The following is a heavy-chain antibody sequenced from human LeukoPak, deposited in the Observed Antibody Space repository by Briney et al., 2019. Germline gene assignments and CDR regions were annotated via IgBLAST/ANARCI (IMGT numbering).Heavy chain of an antibody. J-gene: IGHJ4*02. Sequence: PGGSLRLSCAASGFTFSSYAMHWVRQAPGKGLEWVSGISWNSGSIGYADSVKGRFTISRDNAKNSLYLQLNSLRAEDTAVYYCAREAEGSSSWYFDYWGQGTLVTVSS. CDR1: GFTFSSYA. CDR2: ISWNSGSI. CDR3: AREAEGSSSWYFDY. V-gene: IGHV3-9*01. D-gene: IGHD6-13*01.